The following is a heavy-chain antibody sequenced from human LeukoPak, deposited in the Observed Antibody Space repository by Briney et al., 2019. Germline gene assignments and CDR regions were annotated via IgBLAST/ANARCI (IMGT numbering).Heavy chain of an antibody. CDR1: GDSISSISSY. CDR2: VYYTGNT. Sequence: SETLSLTCTVSGDSISSISSYWAWIRQPPGKGLEWIGTVYYTGNTYYNASLKSRVTISVDTSKNQFSLKLNSLSAADTAMYYCASTHAGRYYSTFDYWGQGTLVSVSS. J-gene: IGHJ4*02. D-gene: IGHD1-26*01. V-gene: IGHV4-39*01. CDR3: ASTHAGRYYSTFDY.